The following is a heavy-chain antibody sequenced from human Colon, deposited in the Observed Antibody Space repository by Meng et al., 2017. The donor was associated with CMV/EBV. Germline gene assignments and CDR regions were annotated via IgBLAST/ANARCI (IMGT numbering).Heavy chain of an antibody. D-gene: IGHD6-6*01. Sequence: GESLKISCAASGFRFSLDSMNWVRQAPGKGLEWIATISSAGIYTYYADSVKGRFTISRDNAKSTLYLQMNSLRAEDTAVYYCAKDTWDSSSTDYFDYWGQGKLVTVSS. CDR1: GFRFSLDS. CDR2: ISSAGIYT. CDR3: AKDTWDSSSTDYFDY. J-gene: IGHJ4*02. V-gene: IGHV3-21*04.